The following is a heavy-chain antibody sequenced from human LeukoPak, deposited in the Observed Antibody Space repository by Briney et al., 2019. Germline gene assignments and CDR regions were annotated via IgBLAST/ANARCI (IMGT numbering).Heavy chain of an antibody. CDR3: ARMYSSGWPLRGWFDP. CDR2: IYAGGRS. CDR1: NVSISSGSHY. V-gene: IGHV4-61*02. D-gene: IGHD6-19*01. Sequence: SQTLSLTCTVSNVSISSGSHYWNWIRQPAGKGLEWIGRIYAGGRSNYNPSLRSRVTISVDTSKNQFSLKLSSVTAADTAVYYCARMYSSGWPLRGWFDPWGQGTLVTVSS. J-gene: IGHJ5*02.